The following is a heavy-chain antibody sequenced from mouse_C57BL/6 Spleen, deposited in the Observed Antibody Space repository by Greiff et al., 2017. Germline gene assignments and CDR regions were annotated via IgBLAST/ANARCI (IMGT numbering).Heavy chain of an antibody. CDR3: APSYYGSSYWYFDV. CDR1: GFNIKNTY. D-gene: IGHD1-1*01. Sequence: VQLQQSVAELVRPGASVKLSCTASGFNIKNTYMHWVKQRPEPGLEWIGRIDPANGNTKYAPKFQGKATITADTSSNAASLQLSSLTSEDTAIYYCAPSYYGSSYWYFDVWGTGTTVTVSS. V-gene: IGHV14-3*01. J-gene: IGHJ1*03. CDR2: IDPANGNT.